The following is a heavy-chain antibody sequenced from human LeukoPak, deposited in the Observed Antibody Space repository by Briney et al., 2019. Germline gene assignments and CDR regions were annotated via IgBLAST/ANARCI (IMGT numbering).Heavy chain of an antibody. V-gene: IGHV4-59*04. CDR1: GVSISSYY. CDR2: IYYTGNT. J-gene: IGHJ5*02. Sequence: SETLSLTCTVSGVSISSYYWSWIRQPPGKGLEWIGSIYYTGNTYYNASLKSQVSISIDTSKNQFSLKLTSVTAADTAVYYCARHPLLYYDYVWGSSHNWFDPWGQGTLVTVSS. CDR3: ARHPLLYYDYVWGSSHNWFDP. D-gene: IGHD3-16*01.